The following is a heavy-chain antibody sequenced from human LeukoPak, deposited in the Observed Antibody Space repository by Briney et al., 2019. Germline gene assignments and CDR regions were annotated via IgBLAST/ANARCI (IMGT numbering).Heavy chain of an antibody. CDR2: INHSGST. Sequence: SETLSLTCAVYGVSFSGYYWSWIRQPPGKGLEWIGEINHSGSTNYNPSLKSRVTISVDTSKNQFSLKLSSVTAADTAVYYCARGGWTVTEGFADYWGQGTLVTVSS. V-gene: IGHV4-34*01. CDR1: GVSFSGYY. J-gene: IGHJ4*02. D-gene: IGHD4-17*01. CDR3: ARGGWTVTEGFADY.